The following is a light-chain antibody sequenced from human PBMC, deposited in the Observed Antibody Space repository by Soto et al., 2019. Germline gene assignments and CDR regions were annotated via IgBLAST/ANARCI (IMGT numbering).Light chain of an antibody. J-gene: IGKJ1*01. Sequence: DIQMTQSPSTLSASVGDRVTITCRASQSISSWLAWYQQKPGEAPKPLIYEGSTLESGVPSRFSGSGSGTEFTLTISSLQPDDFATFYCQQYNTYSRTFGQGTKVDVK. V-gene: IGKV1-5*03. CDR3: QQYNTYSRT. CDR2: EGS. CDR1: QSISSW.